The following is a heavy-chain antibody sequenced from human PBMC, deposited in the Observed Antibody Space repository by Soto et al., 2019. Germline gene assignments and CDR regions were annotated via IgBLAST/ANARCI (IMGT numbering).Heavy chain of an antibody. CDR1: GGSVSSGSYY. D-gene: IGHD2-15*01. CDR2: IYYSGST. J-gene: IGHJ3*02. V-gene: IGHV4-61*01. CDR3: ARDGCSGGSCYSPLVAFDI. Sequence: SETLSLTCTVSGGSVSSGSYYWSWIRQPPGKGLEWIGYIYYSGSTNYNPSLKSRVTISVDTSKNQFSLKLSSVTAADTAVYYCARDGCSGGSCYSPLVAFDIWGQGTMVTVSS.